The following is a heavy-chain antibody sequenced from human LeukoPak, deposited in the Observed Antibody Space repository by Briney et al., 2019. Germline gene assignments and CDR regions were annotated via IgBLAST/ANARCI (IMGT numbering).Heavy chain of an antibody. CDR2: INHSGST. J-gene: IGHJ5*02. CDR3: ARGPRYCSSTSCYGWFDP. Sequence: SETLSLTCTVSGGSISSYYWSWIRQPPGKGLEWIGEINHSGSTNYNPSLKSRVTISVDTSKNQFSLKLSSVTAADTAVYYCARGPRYCSSTSCYGWFDPWGQGTLVTVSS. CDR1: GGSISSYY. V-gene: IGHV4-34*01. D-gene: IGHD2-2*01.